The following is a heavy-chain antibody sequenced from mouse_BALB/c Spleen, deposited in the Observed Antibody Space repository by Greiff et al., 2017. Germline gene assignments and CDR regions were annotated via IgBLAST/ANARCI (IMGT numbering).Heavy chain of an antibody. D-gene: IGHD2-14*01. V-gene: IGHV1S81*02. J-gene: IGHJ3*01. CDR2: INPSNGRT. Sequence: VQLQQPGAELVKPGASVKLSCKASGYTFTSYWMHWVKQRPGQGLEWIGEINPSNGRTNYNEKFKSKATLTVDKSSSTAYMQLSSLTSEDSAVYYCANRYPFAYWGQGTLVTVSA. CDR1: GYTFTSYW. CDR3: ANRYPFAY.